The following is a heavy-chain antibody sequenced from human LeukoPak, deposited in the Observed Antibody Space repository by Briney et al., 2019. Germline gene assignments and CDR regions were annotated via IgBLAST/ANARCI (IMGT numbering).Heavy chain of an antibody. V-gene: IGHV4-38-2*02. CDR2: IYHSGST. J-gene: IGHJ5*02. CDR3: ARYSGSYYRWFDP. D-gene: IGHD1-26*01. Sequence: PSETLSLTCTVSGYSISSGYYWGWIRQPPGKGLEWIGSIYHSGSTYYNPSLKSRVTISVDTSKNQFSLKLSSVTAADTAVYYCARYSGSYYRWFDPWGQGTLVTVSS. CDR1: GYSISSGYY.